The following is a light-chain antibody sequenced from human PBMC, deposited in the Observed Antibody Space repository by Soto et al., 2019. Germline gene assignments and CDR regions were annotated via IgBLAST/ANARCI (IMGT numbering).Light chain of an antibody. Sequence: DIVMTQSPDSLAVSLGERATFNCKSSQTVLYSSNNQNYLAWYQQKPGQPPKLLIYWACTRESGVPDRFRGSGSGKDVSLTISSLQAEDVAVYYCQQYYSSPHTFGQGTKLEIK. CDR2: WAC. J-gene: IGKJ2*01. V-gene: IGKV4-1*01. CDR3: QQYYSSPHT. CDR1: QTVLYSSNNQNY.